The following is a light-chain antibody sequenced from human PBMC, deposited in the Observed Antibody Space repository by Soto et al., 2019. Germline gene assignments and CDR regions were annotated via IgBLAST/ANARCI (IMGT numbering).Light chain of an antibody. CDR1: NIGSKS. Sequence: SYELTQPPSVSVAPGKTARITCGGNNIGSKSVHWYQQKPGQAPVLVIYYDSDRPSGIPERFSGSNSGNTATLTISRVEAGDEADDYCQVWDSSSDHLVFGGGTQLTVL. CDR2: YDS. CDR3: QVWDSSSDHLV. J-gene: IGLJ2*01. V-gene: IGLV3-21*04.